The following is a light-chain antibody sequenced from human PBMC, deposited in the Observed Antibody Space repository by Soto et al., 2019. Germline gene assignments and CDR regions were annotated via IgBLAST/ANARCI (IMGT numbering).Light chain of an antibody. Sequence: QSVLTQPPSVSGAPGQRVTISCTGGSSNIGAGYDVHWYQQLLGTAPKLLIYGDSNRPSGVSDRFSGSKSGTSASLAITGLQAEDEADYYCQSYDSSLNKYVFGTGTKLTVL. CDR3: QSYDSSLNKYV. CDR1: SSNIGAGYD. V-gene: IGLV1-40*01. J-gene: IGLJ1*01. CDR2: GDS.